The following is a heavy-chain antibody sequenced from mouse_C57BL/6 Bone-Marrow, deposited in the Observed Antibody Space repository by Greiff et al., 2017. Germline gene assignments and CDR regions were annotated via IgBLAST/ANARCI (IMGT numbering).Heavy chain of an antibody. CDR3: ARSGTTVVAKAY. D-gene: IGHD1-1*01. CDR1: GYTFTSYW. J-gene: IGHJ3*01. CDR2: IYPGSGST. Sequence: QVHVKQPGAELVKPGASVKMSCKASGYTFTSYWITWVKQRPGQGLEWIGDIYPGSGSTNYNEKFKSKATLTVDTSSSTAYMQLSSLTSEDSAVYYCARSGTTVVAKAYWGQGTLVTVSA. V-gene: IGHV1-55*01.